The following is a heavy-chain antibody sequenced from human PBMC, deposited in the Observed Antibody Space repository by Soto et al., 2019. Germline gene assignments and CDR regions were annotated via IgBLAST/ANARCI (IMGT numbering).Heavy chain of an antibody. D-gene: IGHD5-18*01. CDR2: VYYRGST. CDR3: ASSPPAMVAPNI. CDR1: GGSVSSYS. V-gene: IGHV4-59*02. Sequence: ETLARACAVSGGSVSSYSWTGVRQPPGKGLEWIGYVYYRGSTHYNPSLKSRVTISLDTSKNRFSLKLTSVTAAATAMSFCASSPPAMVAPNIWGQGTLVTVYS. J-gene: IGHJ4*02.